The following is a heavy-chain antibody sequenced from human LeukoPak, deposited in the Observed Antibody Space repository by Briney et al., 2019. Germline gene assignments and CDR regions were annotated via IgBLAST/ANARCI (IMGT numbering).Heavy chain of an antibody. CDR3: AKNPTSDVDY. Sequence: GGSLRLSCAVSGFTFSNNVMTWIRQAPGKGLEWVSAISGSGSSTYSADSVKGRFTISRDNSKNTLYLQMNSLRAEDTAVYYCAKNPTSDVDYWGQGTLVTVSS. CDR2: ISGSGSST. CDR1: GFTFSNNV. J-gene: IGHJ4*02. D-gene: IGHD2-2*01. V-gene: IGHV3-23*01.